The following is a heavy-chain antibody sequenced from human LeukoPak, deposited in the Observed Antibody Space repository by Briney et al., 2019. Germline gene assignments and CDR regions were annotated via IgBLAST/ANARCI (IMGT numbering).Heavy chain of an antibody. CDR3: AKDAVVPAAGAVAGLYYFDY. Sequence: PGGSLRLSCAASGFTFSNYGMSWVRQASGKGLEWVSAISDSGGSTYYADSVKGRFTISRDNSKNTLYLQMNSLRAEDTAVYYCAKDAVVPAAGAVAGLYYFDYWGQGTLVTVSS. CDR1: GFTFSNYG. CDR2: ISDSGGST. V-gene: IGHV3-23*01. D-gene: IGHD2-2*01. J-gene: IGHJ4*02.